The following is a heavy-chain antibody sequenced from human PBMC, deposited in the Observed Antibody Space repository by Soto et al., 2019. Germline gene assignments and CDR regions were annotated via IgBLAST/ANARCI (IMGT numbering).Heavy chain of an antibody. D-gene: IGHD3-10*01. Sequence: SETLSLTCTVSGGFINNHYWSWIRQPPGKGLEWIGEINHSGSTNYNPSLKSRVTISVDTSKNQFSLKLSSVTAADTAVYYCGRALPYGSGSYLGVRWFDPWGQGTLVTVSS. J-gene: IGHJ5*02. CDR2: INHSGST. V-gene: IGHV4-34*01. CDR3: GRALPYGSGSYLGVRWFDP. CDR1: GGFINNHY.